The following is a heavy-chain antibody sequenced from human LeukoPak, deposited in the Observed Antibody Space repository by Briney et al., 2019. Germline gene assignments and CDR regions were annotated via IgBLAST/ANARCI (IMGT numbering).Heavy chain of an antibody. CDR1: GGSISSFY. J-gene: IGHJ4*02. CDR2: IYYSGST. V-gene: IGHV4-59*01. CDR3: ARREGLGVSYFDY. Sequence: SETLSLTCTVSGGSISSFYWSWIRQPPGKGLEGSVYIYYSGSTNYNPSLKSRVTISVDTSKNQFSLKLSSVTAADTAVYYCARREGLGVSYFDYWGQGTLVTVSS. D-gene: IGHD3-10*01.